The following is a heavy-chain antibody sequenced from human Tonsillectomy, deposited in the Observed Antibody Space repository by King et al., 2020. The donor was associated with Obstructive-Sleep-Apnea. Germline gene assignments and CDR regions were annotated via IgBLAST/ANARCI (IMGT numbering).Heavy chain of an antibody. D-gene: IGHD2-8*02. CDR3: ARDRGLWSAFDY. Sequence: VQLVESGGGVVQPGRSLRLSCVASGFTLSDYVIHWVRQAPGKGLEWVAVTSKDGRNRFYADSVKGRFTMSRDNSKNTVYVQRNRLRVDDTAMYFCARDRGLWSAFDYWGQGSLVTVSS. V-gene: IGHV3-30*03. J-gene: IGHJ4*02. CDR1: GFTLSDYV. CDR2: TSKDGRNR.